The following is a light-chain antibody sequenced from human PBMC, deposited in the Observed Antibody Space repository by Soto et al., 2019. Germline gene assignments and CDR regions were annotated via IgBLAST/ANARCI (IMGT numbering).Light chain of an antibody. J-gene: IGKJ1*01. CDR3: QQYTNGPPWK. CDR2: GAS. V-gene: IGKV3-15*01. CDR1: QSVSNN. Sequence: EIVMTQSPATLSVSPGERATLSCRASQSVSNNLAWFQQKPSQAPRLLIYGASTRAKGIPARFSGSGSGTEFTLTLSSLQSEDFAVYYCQQYTNGPPWKFGQGTKVEVK.